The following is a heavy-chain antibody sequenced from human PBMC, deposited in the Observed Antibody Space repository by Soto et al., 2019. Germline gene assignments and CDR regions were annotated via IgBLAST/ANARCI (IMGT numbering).Heavy chain of an antibody. CDR1: GDSVSSNSAA. CDR2: TYYRSKWYN. V-gene: IGHV6-1*01. Sequence: SQTLSLTCAISGDSVSSNSAAWNWIRQSPSRGLEWLGRTYYRSKWYNDYAVSVKSRITINPDTSKKQYSLQLNSVSPEDTAVYYCVRDRRMSGSDYVRRECWGQGTRVSVSS. J-gene: IGHJ1*01. CDR3: VRDRRMSGSDYVRREC. D-gene: IGHD1-26*01.